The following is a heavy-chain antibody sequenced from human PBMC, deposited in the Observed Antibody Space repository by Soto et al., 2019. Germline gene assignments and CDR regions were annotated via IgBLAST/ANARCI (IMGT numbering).Heavy chain of an antibody. CDR3: ARGVAVAENYYYGMDV. Sequence: PSETLSLTCTVSGGSISSSSYYWGWIRQPPGKGLEWIGSIYYSGSTYYNPSLKSRVTISVDTSKNQFSLKLSSVTAADTAVYYCARGVAVAENYYYGMDVWGQGTTVTVSS. V-gene: IGHV4-39*01. J-gene: IGHJ6*02. CDR1: GGSISSSSYY. D-gene: IGHD6-19*01. CDR2: IYYSGST.